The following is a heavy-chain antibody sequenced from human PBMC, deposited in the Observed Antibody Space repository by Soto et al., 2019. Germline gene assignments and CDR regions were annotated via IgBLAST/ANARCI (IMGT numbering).Heavy chain of an antibody. CDR2: ISTGGAYM. CDR1: GFTFRNYN. J-gene: IGHJ4*02. V-gene: IGHV3-21*06. D-gene: IGHD2-21*01. Sequence: EVQLVESGGGLVKAGGSLRLFCTASGFTFRNYNMNWVRQAPGKGLEWVSSISTGGAYMFYADSVKGRFTISRDNAQNSLFLQIDSPRAEDTAVYYCARDIASPGGDYFDSWGQGTLVTV. CDR3: ARDIASPGGDYFDS.